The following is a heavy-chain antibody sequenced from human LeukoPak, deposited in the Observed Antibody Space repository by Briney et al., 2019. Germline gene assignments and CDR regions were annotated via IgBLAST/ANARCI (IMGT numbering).Heavy chain of an antibody. D-gene: IGHD3-10*01. J-gene: IGHJ4*02. CDR3: ARFSRITMVRGTFDY. CDR1: GGSFSGYY. V-gene: IGHV4-34*01. CDR2: INHSGST. Sequence: SETLSLTCAVYGGSFSGYYWSWIRQPPGKGLEWIGEINHSGSTNYNPSLKSRVTISVDTSKNQFYLKLSSVTAADTAVYYCARFSRITMVRGTFDYWGQGTLVTVSS.